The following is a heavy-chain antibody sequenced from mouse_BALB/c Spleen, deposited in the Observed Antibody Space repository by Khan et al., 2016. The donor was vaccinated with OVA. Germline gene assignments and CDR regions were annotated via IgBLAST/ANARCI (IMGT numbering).Heavy chain of an antibody. V-gene: IGHV1-7*01. CDR1: GYTFTSYW. J-gene: IGHJ2*01. Sequence: QVQLQQSGAELAKPGASVKMSCKASGYTFTSYWMHWVKQRPGQGLEWIGYINPSSGYTEYNQNFKDKATLTADKSSSTAYMQLSSLTSEDFAVYYCARDRIDYWGQGTTLTVSS. CDR2: INPSSGYT. CDR3: ARDRIDY.